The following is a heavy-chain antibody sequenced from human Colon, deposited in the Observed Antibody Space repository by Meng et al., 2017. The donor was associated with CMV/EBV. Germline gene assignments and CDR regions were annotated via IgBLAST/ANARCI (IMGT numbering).Heavy chain of an antibody. CDR1: GFTFTFYA. V-gene: IGHV3-30*14. J-gene: IGHJ6*02. CDR3: ARNGGGMDV. D-gene: IGHD3-10*01. Sequence: GGSLRLSCAASGFTFTFYAMHWVRQAPGKGLEWVALVSYDGGISYISDSVKGRFTISRENAKNSLYLQMNSLRAGDTAVYYCARNGGGMDVWGQGTTVTVSS. CDR2: VSYDGGIS.